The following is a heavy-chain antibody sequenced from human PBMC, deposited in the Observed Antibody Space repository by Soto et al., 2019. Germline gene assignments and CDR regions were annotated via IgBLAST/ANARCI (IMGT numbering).Heavy chain of an antibody. D-gene: IGHD3-22*01. CDR2: INSDGSST. Sequence: GGSLRLSCAASGFTFSNFWMHWVRQAPGKGLVWVSRINSDGSSTRYADSVKGRFTISRDNAKNTLYLQMNSLRAEDTGVYYCARDGNYYDSSGYYGPDYWGQGTLVTVSS. CDR1: GFTFSNFW. V-gene: IGHV3-74*01. J-gene: IGHJ4*02. CDR3: ARDGNYYDSSGYYGPDY.